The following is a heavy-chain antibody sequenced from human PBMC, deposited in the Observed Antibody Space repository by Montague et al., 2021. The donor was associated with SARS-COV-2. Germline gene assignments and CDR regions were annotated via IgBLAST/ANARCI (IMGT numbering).Heavy chain of an antibody. Sequence: SETLSLTCTVSGGSISSYYWSWIRQPAGKGLEWMWRIYTSFSTNYNPSLKSRVTMSVDTSKNQFSLELSSVTAADTAVYYCSREAWFGEKSWAFEYYGMDVWGQGTTVTVSS. V-gene: IGHV4-4*07. CDR3: SREAWFGEKSWAFEYYGMDV. J-gene: IGHJ6*02. CDR2: IYTSFST. CDR1: GGSISSYY. D-gene: IGHD3-10*01.